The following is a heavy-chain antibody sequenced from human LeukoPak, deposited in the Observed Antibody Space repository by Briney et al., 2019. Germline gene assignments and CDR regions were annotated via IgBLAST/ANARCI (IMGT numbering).Heavy chain of an antibody. CDR2: ITPSGGT. V-gene: IGHV1-2*02. Sequence: ASVKVSCNASGYTFTSYAMHWVRHAPAQGLGWMGWITPSGGTNYPQKFQGRVAITRDTSITTAYMDLSRLTSDDTAVYYCARDRYADGFDHFDYCGQGGLVTV. CDR1: GYTFTSYA. CDR3: ARDRYADGFDHFDY. J-gene: IGHJ4*02. D-gene: IGHD5-24*01.